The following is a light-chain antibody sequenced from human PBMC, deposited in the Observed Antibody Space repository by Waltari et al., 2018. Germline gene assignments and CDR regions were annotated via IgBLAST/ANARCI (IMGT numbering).Light chain of an antibody. V-gene: IGKV3D-15*01. CDR2: GAS. J-gene: IGKJ2*01. Sequence: EIVMMQSPATLSVSHGERATLSCRASQSVSSNLSWYQQKPGQAPRLLIYGASTRATGIPARFSGSGSGTEFTLTISSLQSEDFAVYYCQQYNNWPPMYTFGQGTKLEIK. CDR3: QQYNNWPPMYT. CDR1: QSVSSN.